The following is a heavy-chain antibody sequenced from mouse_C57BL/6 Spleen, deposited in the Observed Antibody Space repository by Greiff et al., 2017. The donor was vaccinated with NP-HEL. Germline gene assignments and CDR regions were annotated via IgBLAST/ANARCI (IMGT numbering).Heavy chain of an antibody. V-gene: IGHV1-80*01. CDR1: GYAFSSYW. J-gene: IGHJ2*01. Sequence: QVQLKESGAELVKPGASVKISCKASGYAFSSYWMNWVKQRPGKGLEWIGQIYPGDGDTNYNGKFKGKATLTVDKSSSTAYMQLSSLTSEDSAVYFCARDYGSSYYFDYWGQGTTLTVSS. CDR3: ARDYGSSYYFDY. D-gene: IGHD1-1*01. CDR2: IYPGDGDT.